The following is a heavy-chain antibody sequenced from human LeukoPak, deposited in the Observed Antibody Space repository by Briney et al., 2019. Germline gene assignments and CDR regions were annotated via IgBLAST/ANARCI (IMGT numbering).Heavy chain of an antibody. CDR3: AGAPLRGYGDYGVQLFDY. CDR1: GGSFSGYY. CDR2: INHSGST. V-gene: IGHV4-34*01. D-gene: IGHD4-17*01. Sequence: SETLSLTCAVYGGSFSGYYWSWIRQPPGKGLEWIGEINHSGSTNYNPSLKSRVTISVDTSKNQFSLKLSSVTAADTAVYYCAGAPLRGYGDYGVQLFDYWGQGTLVTVSS. J-gene: IGHJ4*02.